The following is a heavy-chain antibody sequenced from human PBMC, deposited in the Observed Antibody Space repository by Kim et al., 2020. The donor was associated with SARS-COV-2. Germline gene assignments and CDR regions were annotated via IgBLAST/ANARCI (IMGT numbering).Heavy chain of an antibody. CDR2: ISSSSSYI. CDR1: GFTFSSYS. V-gene: IGHV3-21*01. Sequence: GGSLRLSCAASGFTFSSYSINWVRQAPGKGLEWVSSISSSSSYIYYADSVKGRFTISRDNAKNSLYLQMNSLRAEDTAVYYCARDRGGYTAMVIFDYWGQGTLVTVSS. CDR3: ARDRGGYTAMVIFDY. J-gene: IGHJ4*02. D-gene: IGHD5-18*01.